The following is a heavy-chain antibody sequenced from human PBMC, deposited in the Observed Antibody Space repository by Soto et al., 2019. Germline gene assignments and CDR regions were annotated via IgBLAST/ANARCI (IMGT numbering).Heavy chain of an antibody. CDR2: IYHSGST. D-gene: IGHD1-26*01. CDR1: SGSISSSNW. J-gene: IGHJ4*02. CDR3: ARGYSGSYYEAYFDY. Sequence: SETLSLTCAVSSGSISSSNWWSWVRQPPGKGLEWIGEIYHSGSTNYNPSLKSRVTISVDKSKNQFSLRLSSVTAADTAVYYCARGYSGSYYEAYFDYWGQGTLVTVSS. V-gene: IGHV4-4*02.